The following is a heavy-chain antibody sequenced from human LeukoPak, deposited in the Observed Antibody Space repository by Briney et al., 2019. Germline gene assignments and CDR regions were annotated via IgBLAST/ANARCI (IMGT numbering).Heavy chain of an antibody. CDR2: VDPEDGET. D-gene: IGHD1-26*01. CDR3: ATGKWELDPTSRGDAFDI. V-gene: IGHV1-69-2*01. Sequence: ASVKISCKVSGYTFTDYYMHWVQQAPGKGLEWMGLVDPEDGETIYAEKFQGRVTITADTSTDTAYMELSSLRSEDTAVYYCATGKWELDPTSRGDAFDIWGQGTMGTVSS. CDR1: GYTFTDYY. J-gene: IGHJ3*02.